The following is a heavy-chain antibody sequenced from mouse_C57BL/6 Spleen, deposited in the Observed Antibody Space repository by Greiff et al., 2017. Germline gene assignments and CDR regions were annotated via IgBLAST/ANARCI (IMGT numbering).Heavy chain of an antibody. D-gene: IGHD2-10*01. V-gene: IGHV1-69*01. CDR2: IDPSDSYT. CDR1: GYTFTSYW. J-gene: IGHJ3*01. Sequence: QVQLQQPGAELVMPGASVKLSCKASGYTFTSYWMHWVKQRPGQGLEWIGEIDPSDSYTNYNQKFKGKSTLTVDKSSSTAYMQLSSLTSEDSAVYYCARPYYASGGFAYWGQGTLVTVSA. CDR3: ARPYYASGGFAY.